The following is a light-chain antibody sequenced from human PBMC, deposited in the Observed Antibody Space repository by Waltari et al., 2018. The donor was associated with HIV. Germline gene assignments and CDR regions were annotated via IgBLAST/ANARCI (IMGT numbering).Light chain of an antibody. V-gene: IGKV4-1*01. CDR1: QSLLYSPNNKNF. CDR2: WAS. CDR3: QQYFSTPWT. J-gene: IGKJ1*01. Sequence: DIVMTQTPDSLIVSPGERAPINCRSNQSLLYSPNNKNFLVWYQHKPGQPPKLLIYWASSRESGVPARFSGSGSGTNFTLTISSLQPEDVATYFCQQYFSTPWTFGQGTKV.